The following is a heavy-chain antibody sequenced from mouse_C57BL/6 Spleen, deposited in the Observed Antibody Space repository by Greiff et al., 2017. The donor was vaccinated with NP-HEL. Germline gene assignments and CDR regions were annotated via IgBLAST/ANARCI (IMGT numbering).Heavy chain of an antibody. CDR1: GYTFTSYT. D-gene: IGHD2-3*01. V-gene: IGHV1-4*01. J-gene: IGHJ1*03. CDR2: INPSSGYT. Sequence: QVQLKQSGAELARPGASVKMSCKASGYTFTSYTMHWVKQRPGQGLEWIGYINPSSGYTKYNQKFKDKATLTADKSSSTAYMQLSSLTSEDSAVYYCARPYDGSYWYFDVWGTGTTVTVSS. CDR3: ARPYDGSYWYFDV.